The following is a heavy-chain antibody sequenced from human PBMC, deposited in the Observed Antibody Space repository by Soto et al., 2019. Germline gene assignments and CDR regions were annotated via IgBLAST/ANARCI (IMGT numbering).Heavy chain of an antibody. CDR2: IYWNDDK. Sequence: SRPTVVNTTHTLTLTCTFSGFSLMTIGVGVGWIRPPPGKALEWVALIYWNDDKRYSPSLKSSLTITKDTSKNQVVLTRTNMDPVDTATNYSANTPDPDYHSSGPLDYWGQGTLVTVSS. CDR3: ANTPDPDYHSSGPLDY. CDR1: GFSLMTIGVG. V-gene: IGHV2-5*01. J-gene: IGHJ4*02. D-gene: IGHD6-19*01.